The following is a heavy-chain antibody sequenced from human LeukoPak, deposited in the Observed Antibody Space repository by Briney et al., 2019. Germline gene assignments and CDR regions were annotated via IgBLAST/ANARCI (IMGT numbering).Heavy chain of an antibody. D-gene: IGHD2-2*01. J-gene: IGHJ5*02. CDR2: INTNTGNP. Sequence: GASVKVSCKASGGTFSSYAISWVRQAPGQGLEWMGWINTNTGNPTYAQGFTGRFVFSLDTSVSTAYLQISSLKAEDTAVYYCARGQDIVVVPAAWDWFDPWGQGTLVTVSS. CDR1: GGTFSSYA. V-gene: IGHV7-4-1*02. CDR3: ARGQDIVVVPAAWDWFDP.